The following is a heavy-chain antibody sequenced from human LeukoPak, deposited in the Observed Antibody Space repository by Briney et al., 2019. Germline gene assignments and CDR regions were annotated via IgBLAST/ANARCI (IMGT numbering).Heavy chain of an antibody. Sequence: PSETLSLTCTVSGGSISSGGYYWSWIRQHPGKGLEWIGCIYYSGSTYYNPSLKSRVTISVDTSKNQFSLKLSSVTAADTAVYYCARDQSGEEDYYYGMDVWGQGTTVTVSS. V-gene: IGHV4-31*03. CDR1: GGSISSGGYY. J-gene: IGHJ6*02. CDR2: IYYSGST. CDR3: ARDQSGEEDYYYGMDV. D-gene: IGHD3-10*01.